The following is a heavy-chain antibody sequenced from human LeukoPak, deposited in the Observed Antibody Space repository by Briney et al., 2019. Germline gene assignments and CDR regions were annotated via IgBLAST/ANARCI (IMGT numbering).Heavy chain of an antibody. CDR3: ARDNTYYDFWSGYYTDAFGI. Sequence: PSETLSLTCAVYGGSFSGYYWSWIRQPPGKGLEWIGYIYYSGSTYYNPSLKSRVTISVDTSKNQFSLKLSSVTAADTAVYYCARDNTYYDFWSGYYTDAFGIWGQGTMVTVSS. D-gene: IGHD3-3*01. CDR1: GGSFSGYY. J-gene: IGHJ3*02. V-gene: IGHV4-30-4*08. CDR2: IYYSGST.